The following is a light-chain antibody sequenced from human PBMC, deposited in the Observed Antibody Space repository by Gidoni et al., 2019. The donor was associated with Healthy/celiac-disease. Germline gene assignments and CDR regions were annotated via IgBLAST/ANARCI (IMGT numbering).Light chain of an antibody. Sequence: EIVLTQSPATLSLSPGERATLSCRASQSVGSYLAWYQQKPGQAPRLLIYDASNRATGIPARFSGSGSGTDFTLTISSLEPEDFAVYYCQQRKEWPLTFGGGTEVEIK. CDR2: DAS. CDR3: QQRKEWPLT. V-gene: IGKV3-11*01. J-gene: IGKJ4*01. CDR1: QSVGSY.